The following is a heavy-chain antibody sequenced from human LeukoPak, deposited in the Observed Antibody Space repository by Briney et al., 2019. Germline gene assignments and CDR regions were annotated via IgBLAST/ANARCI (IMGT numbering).Heavy chain of an antibody. V-gene: IGHV6-1*01. J-gene: IGHJ4*02. CDR1: GDSVSSNSSA. CDR3: TRGYYIWDY. D-gene: IGHD3-16*01. Sequence: SQTLSLTCAISGDSVSSNSSAWTWIRQSPSRGLEWLGRTYYRSKWYNDYALSVKSRITINPDTSKNQFSLQLNPVTPEDTAVYYCTRGYYIWDYWGQGTLVTVSS. CDR2: TYYRSKWYN.